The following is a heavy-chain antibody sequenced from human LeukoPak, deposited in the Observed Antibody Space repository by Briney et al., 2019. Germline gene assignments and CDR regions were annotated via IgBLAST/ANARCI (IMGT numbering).Heavy chain of an antibody. D-gene: IGHD4-17*01. CDR3: TRDTGTTGEVKFDP. Sequence: SETLSLTCTVSGNSFGDYYWSWIRQPAGKGLEWIGRIYTSGSTTYNPSLKSRVTMSVDTSKNQFSLNLMSVTAADTAVYYCTRDTGTTGEVKFDPWGQGTLVTVSS. CDR1: GNSFGDYY. V-gene: IGHV4-4*07. J-gene: IGHJ5*02. CDR2: IYTSGST.